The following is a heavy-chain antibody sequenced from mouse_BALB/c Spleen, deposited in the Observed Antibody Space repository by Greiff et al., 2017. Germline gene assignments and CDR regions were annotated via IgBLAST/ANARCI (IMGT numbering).Heavy chain of an antibody. CDR1: GFTFSDYY. V-gene: IGHV5-4*02. Sequence: DVMLVESGGGLVKPGGSLKLSCAASGFTFSDYYMYWVRQTPEKRLEWVATISDGGSYTYYPDSVKGRFTISRDNAKNNLYLQMSSLKSEDTAMYYCARKGSYYGHYYAMDYWGQGTSVTVSS. CDR2: ISDGGSYT. D-gene: IGHD2-1*01. CDR3: ARKGSYYGHYYAMDY. J-gene: IGHJ4*01.